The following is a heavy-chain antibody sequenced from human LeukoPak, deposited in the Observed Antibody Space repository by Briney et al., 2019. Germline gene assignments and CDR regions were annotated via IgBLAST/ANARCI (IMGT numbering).Heavy chain of an antibody. CDR3: ARDTVAGTSFGIDY. V-gene: IGHV3-48*01. D-gene: IGHD6-19*01. J-gene: IGHJ4*02. CDR2: ISSSSSNI. CDR1: GFTFSSYS. Sequence: GGSLRLSCAASGFTFSSYSMNWVRQAPGKGLEWVSYISSSSSNIYYADSVKGRFTISRDNAKNSLYLQMNSLRAEDTAVYYCARDTVAGTSFGIDYWGQGTLVTV.